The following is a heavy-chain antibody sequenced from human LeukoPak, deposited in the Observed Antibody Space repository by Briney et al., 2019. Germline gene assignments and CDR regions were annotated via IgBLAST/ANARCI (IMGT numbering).Heavy chain of an antibody. CDR2: ISSSSSYI. D-gene: IGHD6-19*01. CDR3: AKDKEKQWNYFDY. Sequence: KPGGSLRLSCAASGFTFSSYSMNWVRQAPGKGLEWVSSISSSSSYIYYADSVKGRFTISRDNAKNSLYLQMNSLRAEDTAVYYCAKDKEKQWNYFDYWGQGTLVTVSS. CDR1: GFTFSSYS. V-gene: IGHV3-21*01. J-gene: IGHJ4*02.